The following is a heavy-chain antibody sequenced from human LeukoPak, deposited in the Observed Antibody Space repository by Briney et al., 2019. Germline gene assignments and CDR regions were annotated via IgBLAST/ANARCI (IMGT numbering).Heavy chain of an antibody. CDR2: ISFDESNK. CDR1: GFTFSNFA. CDR3: VVGATQGDY. J-gene: IGHJ4*02. D-gene: IGHD1-26*01. V-gene: IGHV3-30-3*01. Sequence: PGGSLRLSCAASGFTFSNFAMHWVRQAPGKGLEWVAVISFDESNKYYAVSVKGRFTISRDNSNNTLYLQMYSLRAEDTAIYYCVVGATQGDYWGQGTLVTVSS.